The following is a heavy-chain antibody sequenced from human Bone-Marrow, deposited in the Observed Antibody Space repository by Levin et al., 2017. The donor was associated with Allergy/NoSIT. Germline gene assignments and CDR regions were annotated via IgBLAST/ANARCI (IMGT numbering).Heavy chain of an antibody. D-gene: IGHD4-17*01. CDR2: INTNTGNP. Sequence: GESLKISCKASGYTFTSYAMNWVRQAPGQGLEWMGWINTNTGNPTYAQGFTGRFVFSLDTSVSTAYLQISSLKAEDTAVYYCARDIYGDYVDWFDPWGQGTLVTVSS. CDR3: ARDIYGDYVDWFDP. J-gene: IGHJ5*02. CDR1: GYTFTSYA. V-gene: IGHV7-4-1*02.